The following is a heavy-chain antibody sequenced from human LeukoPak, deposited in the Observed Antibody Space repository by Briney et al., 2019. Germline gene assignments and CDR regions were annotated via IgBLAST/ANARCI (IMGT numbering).Heavy chain of an antibody. CDR3: ATIPIRLGELSFPPSFDY. V-gene: IGHV1-24*01. CDR2: FDPEDGET. J-gene: IGHJ4*02. D-gene: IGHD3-16*02. Sequence: ASVKVSCKVSGYTLTELSMHWVRQAPGKGLEWMGGFDPEDGETIYAQKFLGRVTMTEDTSTDTAYMELSSLRSEDTAVYYCATIPIRLGELSFPPSFDYWGQGTLVTVSS. CDR1: GYTLTELS.